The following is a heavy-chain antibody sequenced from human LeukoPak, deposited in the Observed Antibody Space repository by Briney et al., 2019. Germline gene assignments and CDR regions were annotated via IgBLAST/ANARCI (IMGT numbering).Heavy chain of an antibody. Sequence: PSETLSLTCTVSGGXISSYYWSWIRQPPGKGLEWIGYIYYSGSTNYNPSLKSRVTISVDTSKNQFSLKLSSVTAADTAVYYCARTPGVLWFGEFTYWGQGTLVTVSS. CDR1: GGXISSYY. V-gene: IGHV4-59*01. D-gene: IGHD3-10*01. CDR2: IYYSGST. CDR3: ARTPGVLWFGEFTY. J-gene: IGHJ4*02.